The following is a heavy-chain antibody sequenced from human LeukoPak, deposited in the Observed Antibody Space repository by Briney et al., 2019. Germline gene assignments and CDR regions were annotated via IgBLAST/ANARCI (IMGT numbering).Heavy chain of an antibody. CDR1: GFTFSTYA. V-gene: IGHV3-23*01. Sequence: GGSLRLSCAASGFTFSTYAMSWVRQAPGKGLEWVSSISASGGNTYYADYVTGRFMISRDNSKNTLYLHMNSLRPEDTAVYYCAARLIGSFFDQWGQGTLVPVSS. CDR3: AARLIGSFFDQ. D-gene: IGHD3-10*01. CDR2: ISASGGNT. J-gene: IGHJ4*02.